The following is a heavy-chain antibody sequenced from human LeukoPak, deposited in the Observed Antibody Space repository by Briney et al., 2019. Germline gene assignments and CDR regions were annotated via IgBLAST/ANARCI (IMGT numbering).Heavy chain of an antibody. V-gene: IGHV3-30*18. D-gene: IGHD6-13*01. CDR3: AKESLRYSSSWTQVDY. J-gene: IGHJ4*02. CDR1: GFTFSSYG. Sequence: PGGSLRLSCAASGFTFSSYGMHWVRQAPGKGLEWVAVISYDGSNKYYADSVKGRFTISRVNSKNTLYLQMNSLRAEDTAVYYCAKESLRYSSSWTQVDYWGQGTLVTVSS. CDR2: ISYDGSNK.